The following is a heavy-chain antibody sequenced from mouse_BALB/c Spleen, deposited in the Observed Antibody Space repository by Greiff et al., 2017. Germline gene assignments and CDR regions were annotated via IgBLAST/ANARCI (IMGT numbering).Heavy chain of an antibody. CDR1: GYTFTSYW. V-gene: IGHV1-7*01. Sequence: VKVVESGAELAKPGASVKMSCKASGYTFTSYWMHWVKQRPGQGLEWIGYINPSTGYTEYNQKFKDKATLTADKSSSTAYMQLSSLTSEDSAVYYCARSPDGYYNYWGQGTTLTVSS. CDR2: INPSTGYT. J-gene: IGHJ2*01. CDR3: ARSPDGYYNY. D-gene: IGHD2-3*01.